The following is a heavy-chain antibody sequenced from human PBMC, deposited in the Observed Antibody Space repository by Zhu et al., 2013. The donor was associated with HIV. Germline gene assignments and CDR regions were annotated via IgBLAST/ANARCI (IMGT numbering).Heavy chain of an antibody. CDR3: ARERRDRGITMVRGPGIWFDP. D-gene: IGHD3-10*01. CDR1: GYTFTAYY. Sequence: QVQLVQSAAEVKRPGASVEVSCKASGYTFTAYYIHWVRQAPGQGLEWMGWINPRSGDTNYAQNFHGRVTMTRDTSISTAYMDLSRLTFDDTAVYYCARERRDRGITMVRGPGIWFDPWGQGTLVIVSS. J-gene: IGHJ5*02. V-gene: IGHV1-2*02. CDR2: INPRSGDT.